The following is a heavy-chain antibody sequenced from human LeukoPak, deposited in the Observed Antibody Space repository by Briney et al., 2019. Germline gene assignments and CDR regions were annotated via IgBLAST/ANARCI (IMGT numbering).Heavy chain of an antibody. CDR3: AREKSGYDVDTAMPRVYYYGMDV. CDR2: IWYDGSNK. D-gene: IGHD5-18*01. J-gene: IGHJ6*04. V-gene: IGHV3-33*01. CDR1: GFTFSSYG. Sequence: GGSLRLSCAASGFTFSSYGMHWVRQAPGKGLEWVAVIWYDGSNKYYADSVKGRFTISRDNSKNTLYLQMNSLRAEGTAVYYCAREKSGYDVDTAMPRVYYYGMDVWGKGTTVTVSS.